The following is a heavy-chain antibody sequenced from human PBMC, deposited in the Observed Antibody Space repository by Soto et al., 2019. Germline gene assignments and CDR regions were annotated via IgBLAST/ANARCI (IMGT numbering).Heavy chain of an antibody. V-gene: IGHV3-48*02. CDR2: ISNTSRTK. D-gene: IGHD1-1*01. CDR1: GFDFSKYN. J-gene: IGHJ6*02. CDR3: ARDGNRGYDMDV. Sequence: EVQVVESGGGWIQPGGSLRLSCAGSGFDFSKYNMDWVRQAPGKGLEWISYISNTSRTKFYADSVKGRFTISRDHARSSLCLEMNSLRDEDTAIYSCARDGNRGYDMDVWGQGTTVTVSS.